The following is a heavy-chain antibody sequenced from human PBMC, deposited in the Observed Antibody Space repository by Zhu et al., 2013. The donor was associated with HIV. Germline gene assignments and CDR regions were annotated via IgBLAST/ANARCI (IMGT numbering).Heavy chain of an antibody. V-gene: IGHV4-30-2*01. J-gene: IGHJ4*02. CDR1: GGSISSGGYS. CDR2: IYHSGST. Sequence: QVQLQESGSGLVKPSQTLSLTCAVSGGSISSGGYSWSWIRQPPGKGLEWIGYIYHSGSTYYNPSLKSRVTISVDRSKNQFSLKLSSVTAADTAVYYCARQAGYFDYWGQGTLGHRLL. CDR3: ARQAGYFDY. D-gene: IGHD3-10*01.